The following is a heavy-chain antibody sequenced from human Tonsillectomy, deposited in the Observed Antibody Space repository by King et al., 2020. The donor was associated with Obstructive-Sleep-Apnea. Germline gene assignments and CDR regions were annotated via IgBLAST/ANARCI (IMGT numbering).Heavy chain of an antibody. Sequence: QLVQSGAEVKKPGESLRISCKGSGYSFTSYWISWVRQMPGKGLEWMGRIDPSDSYTNYSPSFQVHATISADKSISTAYLQWSSLKASDTAMYYCARLDYDSSGYYPYYYGMDVWGQGTTVTVSS. CDR2: IDPSDSYT. V-gene: IGHV5-10-1*01. J-gene: IGHJ6*02. CDR1: GYSFTSYW. CDR3: ARLDYDSSGYYPYYYGMDV. D-gene: IGHD3-22*01.